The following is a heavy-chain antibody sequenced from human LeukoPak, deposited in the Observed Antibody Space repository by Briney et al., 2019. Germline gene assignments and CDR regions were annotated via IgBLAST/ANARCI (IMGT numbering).Heavy chain of an antibody. CDR3: AKWGAAAGTGYYYYYYMDV. Sequence: PGGSLRLSCAASGFTFSSYARSWVRQAPGKGLEWVSAISGSGGSTYYADSVKGRFTISRDISKNTLYLQMNSLRAEVTAVYYCAKWGAAAGTGYYYYYYMDVWGKGTTVTVSS. CDR2: ISGSGGST. D-gene: IGHD6-13*01. J-gene: IGHJ6*03. V-gene: IGHV3-23*01. CDR1: GFTFSSYA.